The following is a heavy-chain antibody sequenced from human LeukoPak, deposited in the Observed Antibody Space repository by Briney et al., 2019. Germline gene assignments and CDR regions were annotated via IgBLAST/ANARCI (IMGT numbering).Heavy chain of an antibody. D-gene: IGHD7-27*01. CDR1: GYTLTELS. CDR2: FDPEDGET. CDR3: ARMNWAPRWYYYYGMDV. Sequence: ASVKVSCKVSGYTLTELSMHWVRQAPGKGLEWMGGFDPEDGETIYAQKFQGRVTMTEDTSTDTAYMELSSLRSEDTAVYYCARMNWAPRWYYYYGMDVWGQGTTVTVSS. J-gene: IGHJ6*02. V-gene: IGHV1-24*01.